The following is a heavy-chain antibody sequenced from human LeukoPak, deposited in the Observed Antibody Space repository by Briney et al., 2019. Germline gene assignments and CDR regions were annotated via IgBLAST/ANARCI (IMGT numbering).Heavy chain of an antibody. J-gene: IGHJ3*02. CDR2: ISYDGSNK. Sequence: GRSLRLSCAASGFTFSSYAMHWVRQAPGKGLEWVAVISYDGSNKYYADSVKGRFTISSDNSKNTLYLQMNSLRAEDTAVYYCAREYPRGFWSGYNGAFDIWGQGTMVTVSS. CDR3: AREYPRGFWSGYNGAFDI. V-gene: IGHV3-30-3*01. D-gene: IGHD3-3*01. CDR1: GFTFSSYA.